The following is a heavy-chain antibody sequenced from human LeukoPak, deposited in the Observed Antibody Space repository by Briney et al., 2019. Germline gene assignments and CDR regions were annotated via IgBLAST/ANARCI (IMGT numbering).Heavy chain of an antibody. D-gene: IGHD2-2*01. CDR1: GGTFSSYA. CDR3: ARESPCSSTSCYDPYYYYYGMDV. J-gene: IGHJ6*02. CDR2: IIPIFGTA. Sequence: SVKVSCKASGGTFSSYAISWVRQAPGQGLEWMGGIIPIFGTANYAQKFQGRVTMTTDTSTSTAYMELRSLRSDDTAVYYCARESPCSSTSCYDPYYYYYGMDVWGQGTTVTVSS. V-gene: IGHV1-69*05.